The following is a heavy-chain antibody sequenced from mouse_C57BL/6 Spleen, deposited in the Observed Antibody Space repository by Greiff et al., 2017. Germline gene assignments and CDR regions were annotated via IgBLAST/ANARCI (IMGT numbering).Heavy chain of an antibody. J-gene: IGHJ4*01. Sequence: VQLQQSGPELVKPGASVKISCKASGYTFTDYYMNWVKQSHGKSLEWIGDLNPNNGGTRYNQKFKGKATLTVDKSSSTAYRELRSLTSEDSAVYYCARGATMVTCYAMDYWGQGTSVTVSS. CDR1: GYTFTDYY. V-gene: IGHV1-26*01. D-gene: IGHD2-13*01. CDR2: LNPNNGGT. CDR3: ARGATMVTCYAMDY.